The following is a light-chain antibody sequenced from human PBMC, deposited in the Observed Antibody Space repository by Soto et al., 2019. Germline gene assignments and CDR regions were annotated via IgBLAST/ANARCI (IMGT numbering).Light chain of an antibody. CDR3: QQYENLPIT. CDR1: QDINNF. J-gene: IGKJ3*01. Sequence: DIQMTQSPSSLSASVGDRVTITCQASQDINNFLNWYQQKPGKAPKLLIYDASKLDTGVPSRFRGSRSGTAFTFTISSLQTDDVATYYCQQYENLPITFGPGTKVEIK. V-gene: IGKV1-33*01. CDR2: DAS.